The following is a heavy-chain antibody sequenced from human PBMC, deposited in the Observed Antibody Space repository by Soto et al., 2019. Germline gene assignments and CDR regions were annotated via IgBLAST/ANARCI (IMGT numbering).Heavy chain of an antibody. J-gene: IGHJ5*02. V-gene: IGHV1-8*01. CDR1: ASTFMNYE. D-gene: IGHD1-1*01. CDR2: MNPNSGNT. Sequence: ASVKVSGNASASTFMNYEIRGVRQATGQGLEWMGWMNPNSGNTGYALKFQGRVSMTRNTSIYTVYLELSSLASDDTAVYYCVRMASSGTLNWFDPWGQGTLVTVSS. CDR3: VRMASSGTLNWFDP.